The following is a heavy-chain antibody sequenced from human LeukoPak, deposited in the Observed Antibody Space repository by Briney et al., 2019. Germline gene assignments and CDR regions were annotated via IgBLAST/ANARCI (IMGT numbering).Heavy chain of an antibody. Sequence: SETLSLTCTVSGGSISTYYWSWIRQPPGKGLEWVGYIYYSGSINYNPSLKSRVTISVDTSKNQFSLKLSSVTAADTAVYYCARSRGYSYGTTFLDYWGQGTLVTVSS. CDR1: GGSISTYY. CDR2: IYYSGSI. D-gene: IGHD5-18*01. J-gene: IGHJ4*02. CDR3: ARSRGYSYGTTFLDY. V-gene: IGHV4-59*08.